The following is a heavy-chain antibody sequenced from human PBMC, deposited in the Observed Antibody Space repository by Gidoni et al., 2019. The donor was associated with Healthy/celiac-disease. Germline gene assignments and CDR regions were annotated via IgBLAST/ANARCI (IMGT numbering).Heavy chain of an antibody. D-gene: IGHD2-2*02. J-gene: IGHJ3*02. Sequence: EVQLVESGGGLVQPGGSLRLSCSASGFTFSNYAMHWVRQAPGKGLEYVSAISSNGGSTYYAGSVKGRFTISRDNSKNTLYLQMSSLRAEDTAVHYCVKPTYEYQLLYNAFDIWGQGTMVTVSS. CDR1: GFTFSNYA. V-gene: IGHV3-64D*08. CDR3: VKPTYEYQLLYNAFDI. CDR2: ISSNGGST.